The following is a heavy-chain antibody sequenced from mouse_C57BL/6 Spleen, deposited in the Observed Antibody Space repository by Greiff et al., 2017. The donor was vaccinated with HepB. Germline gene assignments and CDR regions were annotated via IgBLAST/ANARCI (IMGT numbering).Heavy chain of an antibody. CDR2: ISSGSSTI. Sequence: EVQLQESGGGLVKPGGSLKLSCAASGFTFSDYGMHWVRQAPEKGLEWVAYISSGSSTIYYADTVKGRFTISRDNAKNTLFLQMTSLRSEDTAMYYCARRTVVGGYAMDYWGQGTSVTVSS. V-gene: IGHV5-17*01. J-gene: IGHJ4*01. CDR1: GFTFSDYG. CDR3: ARRTVVGGYAMDY. D-gene: IGHD1-1*01.